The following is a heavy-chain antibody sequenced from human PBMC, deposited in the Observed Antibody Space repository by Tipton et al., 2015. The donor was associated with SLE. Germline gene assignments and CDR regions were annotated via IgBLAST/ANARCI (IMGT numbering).Heavy chain of an antibody. J-gene: IGHJ3*02. CDR2: IHHIGGT. CDR3: ARAAGGWLRRVWAAFDI. D-gene: IGHD5-12*01. V-gene: IGHV4-34*01. CDR1: GGSTSDTH. Sequence: TLSLTCAVYGGSTSDTHWSWIRQPPGKGLEWIGEIHHIGGTKYSPSLKSRVTISIDTSKNQFSLKLISVTAADTAVYYCARAAGGWLRRVWAAFDIWGQGTRVTVSS.